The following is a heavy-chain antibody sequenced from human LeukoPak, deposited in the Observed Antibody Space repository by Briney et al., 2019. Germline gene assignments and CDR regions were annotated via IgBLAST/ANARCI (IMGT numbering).Heavy chain of an antibody. CDR1: GFSFSNYG. CDR3: TRDSDLGAHCFDY. D-gene: IGHD1-26*01. Sequence: GRSLRLSCAASGFSFSNYGMHWVRQAPGKGLEWVAVIWYDGSKKYYADSAKGRFTISRDNSKNTLYLQMNSLRAEDTAVYYCTRDSDLGAHCFDYWGQGTLVTVSS. CDR2: IWYDGSKK. J-gene: IGHJ4*02. V-gene: IGHV3-33*01.